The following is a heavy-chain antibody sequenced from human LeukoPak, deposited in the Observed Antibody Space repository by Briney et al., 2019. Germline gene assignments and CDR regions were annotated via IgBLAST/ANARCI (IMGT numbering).Heavy chain of an antibody. CDR3: ARGDTSGYYYRFFDY. CDR2: IKEDGSGI. V-gene: IGHV3-7*01. CDR1: GFSFSSYW. J-gene: IGHJ4*02. D-gene: IGHD3-22*01. Sequence: GGSLRLSCAASGFSFSSYWMSWVRQAPGKGLEWVANIKEDGSGIYYVDSVEGRFTISRDNAKNSLYLQMNSLRAEDTAVYYCARGDTSGYYYRFFDYWGQGTLVTVSS.